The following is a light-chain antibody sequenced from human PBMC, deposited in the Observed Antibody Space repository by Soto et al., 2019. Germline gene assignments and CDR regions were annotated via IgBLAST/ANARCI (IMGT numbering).Light chain of an antibody. CDR2: GNS. CDR3: QSYDRSLSGSG. J-gene: IGLJ2*01. Sequence: QSVLTQPPSVSGAPGQRVTISCTGSSSNIGAGYDVHWYQQLPGTAPKLLIYGNSNRPSGVPDRFSGSKSGTSDSLAITGLQAEDEADYYCQSYDRSLSGSGFGGGTNVTVL. V-gene: IGLV1-40*01. CDR1: SSNIGAGYD.